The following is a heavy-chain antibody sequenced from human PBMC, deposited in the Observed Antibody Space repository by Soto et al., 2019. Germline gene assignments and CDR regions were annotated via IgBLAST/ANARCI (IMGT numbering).Heavy chain of an antibody. CDR3: ARHQYYYDSSRGMDV. CDR1: GGSISSSSYY. Sequence: SETLSLTCTVSGGSISSSSYYWGWIRQPPGKGLEWIGSIYYSGSTYYNPSLKSRVTISVDTSKNQFSLKLSSVTAADTAVYYCARHQYYYDSSRGMDVWGQGTTVTVS. V-gene: IGHV4-39*01. J-gene: IGHJ6*02. D-gene: IGHD3-22*01. CDR2: IYYSGST.